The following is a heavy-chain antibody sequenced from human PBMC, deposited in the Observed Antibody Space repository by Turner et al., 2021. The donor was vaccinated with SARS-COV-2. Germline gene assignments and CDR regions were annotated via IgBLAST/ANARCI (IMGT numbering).Heavy chain of an antibody. D-gene: IGHD5-18*01. CDR2: INHNSGVT. Sequence: QVQLVQSGAEVKKPGAAVKVSSQAAGYTFTGYYMHRVRQAAGQGLEWMGWINHNSGVTNYAHKFHVSVTMTWDTSISTAYMDLSRLRSDDTAVYYCARSKYTYGSYYYYGMDFWGQGTTVTVSS. V-gene: IGHV1-2*07. CDR3: ARSKYTYGSYYYYGMDF. CDR1: GYTFTGYY. J-gene: IGHJ6*02.